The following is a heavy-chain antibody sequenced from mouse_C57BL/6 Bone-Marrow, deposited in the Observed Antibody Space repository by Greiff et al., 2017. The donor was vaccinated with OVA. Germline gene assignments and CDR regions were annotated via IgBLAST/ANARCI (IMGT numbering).Heavy chain of an antibody. CDR3: ARGLGRRYFDV. Sequence: EVKLVESGGDLVKPGGSLKLSCAASGFTFSSYGMYWVRQTPDKRLEWVATISSGGSYTYYTDSVKGRFTISRDKAENTLYLQMSSLKSEDTAVYYCARGLGRRYFDVWGTGTTVTVSS. V-gene: IGHV5-6*02. CDR1: GFTFSSYG. CDR2: ISSGGSYT. D-gene: IGHD4-1*01. J-gene: IGHJ1*03.